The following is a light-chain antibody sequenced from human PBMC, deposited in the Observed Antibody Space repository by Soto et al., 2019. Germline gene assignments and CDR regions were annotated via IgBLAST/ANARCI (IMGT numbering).Light chain of an antibody. CDR3: QQYSSYPET. V-gene: IGKV1-5*03. CDR1: QSISSW. Sequence: DIQMTQSPSTLSASVGDRVTITCRASQSISSWLAWYQQKPGKAPNLLIYEASRLESAVPSRFSGSASGTEFTLTINILQPDDFATYFCQQYSSYPETFGQGTKVDIK. J-gene: IGKJ1*01. CDR2: EAS.